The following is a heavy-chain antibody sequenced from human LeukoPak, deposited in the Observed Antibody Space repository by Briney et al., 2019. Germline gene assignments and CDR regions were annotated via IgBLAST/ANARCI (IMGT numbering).Heavy chain of an antibody. CDR2: IWFDGSIK. V-gene: IGHV3-33*01. J-gene: IGHJ3*02. Sequence: GGSLRLSCAASGFTFSTYGMHWVRQAPGKGLEWVAVIWFDGSIKYYADSVKGRFTISRDNSKNTLYLQMNSLRAEDTAVYYCTRAVGPFDIWGQGTIVIVSS. CDR1: GFTFSTYG. CDR3: TRAVGPFDI.